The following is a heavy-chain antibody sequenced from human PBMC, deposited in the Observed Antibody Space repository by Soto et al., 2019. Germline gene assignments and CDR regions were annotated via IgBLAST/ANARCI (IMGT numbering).Heavy chain of an antibody. CDR2: IYWDDDK. CDR1: GFSHSTSGVG. J-gene: IGHJ4*02. Sequence: QITLKESGPTLVKPTETLTLTCTFSGFSHSTSGVGVAWIRQPPGKALEWLALIYWDDDKRYSPSLKSRLTIMKDTSKNRVCIKMTNMDPVVTAPYYWADRVFGGDDSSDRPLDCWGQGTLVTVSS. D-gene: IGHD3-22*01. V-gene: IGHV2-5*02. CDR3: ADRVFGGDDSSDRPLDC.